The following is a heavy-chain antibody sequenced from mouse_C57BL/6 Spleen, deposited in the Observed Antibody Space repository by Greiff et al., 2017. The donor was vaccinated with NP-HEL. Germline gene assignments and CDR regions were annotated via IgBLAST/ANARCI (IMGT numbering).Heavy chain of an antibody. V-gene: IGHV5-15*01. CDR1: GFTFSDYG. D-gene: IGHD2-4*01. J-gene: IGHJ4*01. CDR3: ERGGDYEYDVEAMDY. CDR2: ISNLAYSI. Sequence: EVKVVESGGGLVQPGGSLKLSCAASGFTFSDYGMAWVRQAPRKGPAWVAFISNLAYSIYYADTVTGRFTISRGNAKNTLYLEMSSLRSEDTAMYYCERGGDYEYDVEAMDYWGQGTSVTVSS.